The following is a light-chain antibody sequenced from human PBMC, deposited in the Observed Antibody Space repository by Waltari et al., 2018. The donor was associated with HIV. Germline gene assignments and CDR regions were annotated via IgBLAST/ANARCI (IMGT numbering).Light chain of an antibody. CDR1: SSNVGASY. CDR3: ATWDNRLTTVL. Sequence: QSVLTQPPSVSAAPGQKVTLSCSGGSSNVGASYVSWYQQLPGAAPKLLIFDDDQRPSGIPDRFSGSKSGTSATLGITGLQTGDEADYYCATWDNRLTTVLFGGGTKLTVL. CDR2: DDD. J-gene: IGLJ2*01. V-gene: IGLV1-51*01.